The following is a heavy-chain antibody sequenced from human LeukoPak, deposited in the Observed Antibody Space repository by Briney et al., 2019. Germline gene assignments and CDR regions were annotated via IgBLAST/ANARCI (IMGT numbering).Heavy chain of an antibody. CDR2: INHDGSNE. Sequence: GSLRLSCAASGFTFNTFDMHWVRQAPGKGLEWVAFINHDGSNEFYVDSVNGRFTISRDNSKNTLYLQINSPRAEDTAVYYCVRGYYYDTTGQAYYFDYWGQGSLVTVSS. CDR3: VRGYYYDTTGQAYYFDY. D-gene: IGHD3-22*01. CDR1: GFTFNTFD. J-gene: IGHJ4*02. V-gene: IGHV3-30*02.